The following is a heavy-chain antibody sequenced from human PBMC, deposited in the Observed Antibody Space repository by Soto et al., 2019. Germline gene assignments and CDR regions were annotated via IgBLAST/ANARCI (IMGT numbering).Heavy chain of an antibody. CDR1: GYSFTSYC. Sequence: PGESLKISCKGSGYSFTSYCIGWVRQMPGKGLEWMGIIYPGDSDTRYSPSFQGQVTISADKSISTAYLQWSSLKASDTAMYYCARHAVEYSSSSNFDYWGQGTLVTVSS. V-gene: IGHV5-51*01. D-gene: IGHD6-6*01. J-gene: IGHJ4*02. CDR2: IYPGDSDT. CDR3: ARHAVEYSSSSNFDY.